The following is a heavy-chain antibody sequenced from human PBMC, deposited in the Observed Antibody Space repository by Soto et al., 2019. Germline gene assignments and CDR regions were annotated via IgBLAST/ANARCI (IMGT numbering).Heavy chain of an antibody. CDR3: ARGQGSSSSNRRFGYDY. D-gene: IGHD6-6*01. CDR2: INPSGGST. CDR1: GYTFTSYY. Sequence: QVQLVQSGAEVKKPGASVKVSCKASGYTFTSYYMHWVRQAPGQGLEWMGIINPSGGSTSYAQKFQGRVTMTRNTSISTAYMELSSLRSEDTAVYYCARGQGSSSSNRRFGYDYWGQGTLVTVSS. V-gene: IGHV1-46*01. J-gene: IGHJ4*02.